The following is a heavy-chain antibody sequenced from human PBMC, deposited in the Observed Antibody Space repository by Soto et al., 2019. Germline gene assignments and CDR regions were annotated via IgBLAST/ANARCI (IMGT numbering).Heavy chain of an antibody. CDR3: ARAGGLGAVAVDY. V-gene: IGHV4-30-4*01. D-gene: IGHD6-19*01. CDR1: GGSIRSGDYY. J-gene: IGHJ4*02. CDR2: IYHSGST. Sequence: PSETLSLTCTVSGGSIRSGDYYWSWIRQPPGKGLESIGYIYHSGSTYYNPSLKSRVTISVDRSKNQFSLKLSSVTAADTAVYYCARAGGLGAVAVDYWGQGTLVTV.